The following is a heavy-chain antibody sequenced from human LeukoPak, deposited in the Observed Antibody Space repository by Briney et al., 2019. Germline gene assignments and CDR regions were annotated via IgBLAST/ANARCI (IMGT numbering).Heavy chain of an antibody. CDR2: IYYSGST. CDR3: ARDLMVRGVIFD. D-gene: IGHD3-10*01. J-gene: IGHJ4*02. V-gene: IGHV4-30-4*01. Sequence: SQTLSLTCTVSGGSISSGDYYWSWIRQPPGKGLEWIGYIYYSGSTYYNPSLKSRVTISVDTSKNQFSLKLSSVTAADTAVYYCARDLMVRGVIFDWGQGTLVTVSS. CDR1: GGSISSGDYY.